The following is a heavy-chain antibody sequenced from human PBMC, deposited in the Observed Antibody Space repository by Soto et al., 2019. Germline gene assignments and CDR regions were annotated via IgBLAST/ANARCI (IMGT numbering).Heavy chain of an antibody. CDR2: IIPIFGTA. D-gene: IGHD3-22*01. CDR3: ARAHYYDSSGYYSARYYYYGMDV. V-gene: IGHV1-69*06. J-gene: IGHJ6*02. CDR1: GGTFSSYA. Sequence: QVQLVQSGAEVKKPGSSVKVSCKASGGTFSSYAISWVRQAPGQGLEWMGGIIPIFGTANYAQKFQDRVTITADKSTSTAYMELSSLRSEDTAVYYCARAHYYDSSGYYSARYYYYGMDVWGQGTTVTVSS.